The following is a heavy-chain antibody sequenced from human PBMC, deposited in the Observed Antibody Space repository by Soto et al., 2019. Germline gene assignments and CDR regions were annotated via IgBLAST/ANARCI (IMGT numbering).Heavy chain of an antibody. CDR1: EFTFTHYC. J-gene: IGHJ4*02. D-gene: IGHD6-13*01. Sequence: VGSLRLSCSASEFTFTHYCMHWVRQAPGKGLVWVSRISSDGTTTNYADSVKGRFTISRDNAKNTLYLQMTSLRVEDRAIYYCVRGKVAAGFDYWGQGALVTVSS. CDR3: VRGKVAAGFDY. CDR2: ISSDGTTT. V-gene: IGHV3-74*01.